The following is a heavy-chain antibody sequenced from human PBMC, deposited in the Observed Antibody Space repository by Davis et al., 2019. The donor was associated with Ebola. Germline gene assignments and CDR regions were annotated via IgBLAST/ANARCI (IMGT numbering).Heavy chain of an antibody. D-gene: IGHD6-19*01. Sequence: SVKVSCKASGGTFSSYAISWVRQAPGQGLEWMGRIIPILGIANYAQKFQGRVTITADTSANTVYLDLTSLRSEDTAVFYCARASFAYNSGWYADYWGPGSLVTVSS. CDR2: IIPILGIA. CDR3: ARASFAYNSGWYADY. CDR1: GGTFSSYA. V-gene: IGHV1-69*04. J-gene: IGHJ4*02.